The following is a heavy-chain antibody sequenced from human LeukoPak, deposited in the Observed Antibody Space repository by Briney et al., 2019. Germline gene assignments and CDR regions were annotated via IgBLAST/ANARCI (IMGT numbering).Heavy chain of an antibody. V-gene: IGHV3-23*01. J-gene: IGHJ3*02. Sequence: GGSLRLSCAASEFTFSSFAMSWVRQAPGKGLEWVSYIRGGGAGALYADSVRGRFTISRDSSKSTLYLQMNSLRVEDTAVYYCAKCAQSYGNDAFDTWGPGTMVTVSS. CDR2: IRGGGAGA. CDR3: AKCAQSYGNDAFDT. D-gene: IGHD3-16*01. CDR1: EFTFSSFA.